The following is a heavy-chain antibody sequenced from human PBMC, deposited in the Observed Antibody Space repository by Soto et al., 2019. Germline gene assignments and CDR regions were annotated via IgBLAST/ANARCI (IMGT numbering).Heavy chain of an antibody. CDR2: IAPTDSYA. CDR1: GFSFTSYW. CDR3: ARRTLGHQLYNDYGMDV. D-gene: IGHD6-13*01. J-gene: IGHJ6*02. V-gene: IGHV5-10-1*03. Sequence: EAQLVQSGAEVKKPGETLRISCKGSGFSFTSYWIGWVRQRPGKGLEWMGRIAPTDSYADYSPSFQGHVTFSADRSISTAYLQWNSLNASDTAVYYCARRTLGHQLYNDYGMDVWGQGTAVTVSS.